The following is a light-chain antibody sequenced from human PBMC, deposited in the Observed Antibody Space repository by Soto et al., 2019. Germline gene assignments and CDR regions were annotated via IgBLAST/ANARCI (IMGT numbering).Light chain of an antibody. CDR3: HQYYSYSFT. V-gene: IGKV1-8*01. CDR1: QGISSY. CDR2: AAS. J-gene: IGKJ4*01. Sequence: AIRMTQSPSSFSASTGDRVTITCRASQGISSYLAWYQQKPGKAPKLLIYAASTLQSGVPSRFSGSGSGTDFTLTISCLQSEDFATYYCHQYYSYSFTFGGGTKVEIK.